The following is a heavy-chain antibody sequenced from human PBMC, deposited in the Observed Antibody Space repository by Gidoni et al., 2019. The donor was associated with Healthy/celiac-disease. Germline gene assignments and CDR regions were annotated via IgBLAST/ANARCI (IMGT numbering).Heavy chain of an antibody. CDR2: IYYSGGT. V-gene: IGHV4-39*01. D-gene: IGHD3-10*01. J-gene: IGHJ5*02. CDR3: ARHSYYYGSGSKNWFDP. Sequence: QLQLQESGPGLVKPSETLSLTCTVSGGSISNSSYYWGWIRQPPGKGLEWIGSIYYSGGTYYNPSLKSRVTISVDTSKNQFSLKLSSVTAADTAVYYCARHSYYYGSGSKNWFDPWGQGTLVTVSS. CDR1: GGSISNSSYY.